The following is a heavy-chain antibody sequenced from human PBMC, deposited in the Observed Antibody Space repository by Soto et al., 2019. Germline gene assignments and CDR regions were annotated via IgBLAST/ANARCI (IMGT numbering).Heavy chain of an antibody. D-gene: IGHD1-1*01. CDR3: ARNEKYNRNYYYHGMDV. J-gene: IGHJ6*02. CDR2: IDWDDDK. CDR1: GFSLSTSGMC. V-gene: IGHV2-70*01. Sequence: SGPTLVNPTQTLTLTCTFSGFSLSTSGMCVSWIRQPPGKALEWLALIDWDDDKYYSTSLKTRLTISKDTSKNQVVLTMTNMDPVDTATYYCARNEKYNRNYYYHGMDVWGQGATVTVSS.